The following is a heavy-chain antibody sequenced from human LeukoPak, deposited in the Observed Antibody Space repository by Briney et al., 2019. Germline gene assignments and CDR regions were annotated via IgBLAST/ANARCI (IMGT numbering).Heavy chain of an antibody. V-gene: IGHV3-9*01. J-gene: IGHJ4*02. D-gene: IGHD1-1*01. CDR3: AKGWNSLDY. CDR2: ISWNSGSI. Sequence: GGSLRLSCAASGFTFDDYAMHWVRQAPGKGLEWVSGISWNSGSIGYADSVKGRFTISRDNAKNSLYLQMNSLRAEDTALYYCAKGWNSLDYWGQGTLVTVSS. CDR1: GFTFDDYA.